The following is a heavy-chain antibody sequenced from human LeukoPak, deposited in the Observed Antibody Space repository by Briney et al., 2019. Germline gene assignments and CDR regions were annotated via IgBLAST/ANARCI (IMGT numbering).Heavy chain of an antibody. D-gene: IGHD3-16*01. CDR3: ARVGAPGGLRPYHYYY. Sequence: ASVKVSCKASGYIFSNYWIHWVRQAPGQGLECLGWIDPASGITNQPQKFQGRITVTRDTSASTLYMDLTGLTTDDTALYYCARVGAPGGLRPYHYYYWGQGTLVTVSS. CDR1: GYIFSNYW. J-gene: IGHJ4*02. CDR2: IDPASGIT. V-gene: IGHV1-2*02.